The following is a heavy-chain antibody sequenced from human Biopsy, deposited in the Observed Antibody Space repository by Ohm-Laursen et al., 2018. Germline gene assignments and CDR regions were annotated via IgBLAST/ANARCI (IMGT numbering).Heavy chain of an antibody. D-gene: IGHD4-11*01. CDR2: IKSKANNYAT. J-gene: IGHJ6*02. V-gene: IGHV3-73*01. Sequence: SLRLSCAASGFTFSDSAVHWVRQASGKGLEWVGRIKSKANNYATAFAASVKGRFTISRDDSKNTAYLQMNSLKTEDTALYFYARYSDYYNAIDVWGQGTTVTVSS. CDR3: ARYSDYYNAIDV. CDR1: GFTFSDSA.